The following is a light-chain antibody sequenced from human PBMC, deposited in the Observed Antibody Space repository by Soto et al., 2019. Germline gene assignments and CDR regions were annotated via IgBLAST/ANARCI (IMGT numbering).Light chain of an antibody. CDR1: QSISSW. V-gene: IGKV1-5*03. Sequence: DIQMTQSPSTLSASIGDRVTITCRASQSISSWLAWYQQKPGKAPRLLIYQASSLESGVPSRFSGSGSGTEFTLTISSLQPDDFAVYYCQQYNNWPPITFGQGTRLEIK. J-gene: IGKJ5*01. CDR3: QQYNNWPPIT. CDR2: QAS.